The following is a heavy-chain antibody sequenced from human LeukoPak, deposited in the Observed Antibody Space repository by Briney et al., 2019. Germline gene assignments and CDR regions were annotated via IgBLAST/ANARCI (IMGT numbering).Heavy chain of an antibody. Sequence: GGSLRPSCAASGFTFSSYAMHWVRQAPGKGLEWVAVISYDGSNKYYADSVKGRFTISRDNSKNTLYLQMNSLRAEDTAVYYCARDTAMVSYRGYYFDYWGQGTLVTVSS. J-gene: IGHJ4*02. V-gene: IGHV3-30*04. CDR1: GFTFSSYA. CDR2: ISYDGSNK. D-gene: IGHD5-18*01. CDR3: ARDTAMVSYRGYYFDY.